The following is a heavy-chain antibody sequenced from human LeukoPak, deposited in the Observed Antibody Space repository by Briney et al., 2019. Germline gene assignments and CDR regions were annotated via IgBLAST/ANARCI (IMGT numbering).Heavy chain of an antibody. Sequence: SETLSLTCTVSGVSITSNYWSWIRQPPGKGLEWIGYIYYSGSTNYNPSLKSRVTISVDTSKNQFSLKLSSVTAADTAVYYCARDSIAAAGFDYWGQGTLVTVSS. CDR2: IYYSGST. D-gene: IGHD6-13*01. J-gene: IGHJ4*02. CDR3: ARDSIAAAGFDY. CDR1: GVSITSNY. V-gene: IGHV4-59*01.